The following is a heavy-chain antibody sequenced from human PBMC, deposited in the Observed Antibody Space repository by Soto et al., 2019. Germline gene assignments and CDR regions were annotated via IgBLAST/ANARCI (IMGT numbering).Heavy chain of an antibody. J-gene: IGHJ4*02. Sequence: PSETLSLTCTVSGGSISSSSYYWGWIRQPPGKGLEWIGSIYYTGSTNYNPSLKSRVTISIDTSRNQFSLKLSSVTAADTAVYYCAREFSNSPEAFDSWGQGSLVTVSS. D-gene: IGHD6-6*01. V-gene: IGHV4-39*07. CDR1: GGSISSSSYY. CDR2: IYYTGST. CDR3: AREFSNSPEAFDS.